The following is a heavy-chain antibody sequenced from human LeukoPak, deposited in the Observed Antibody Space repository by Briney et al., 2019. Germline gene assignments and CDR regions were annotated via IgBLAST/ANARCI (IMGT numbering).Heavy chain of an antibody. V-gene: IGHV3-9*01. CDR3: ARGRGTTYYYDSSGYYYDY. CDR1: GFTFDDYA. CDR2: ISWNSGST. J-gene: IGHJ4*02. D-gene: IGHD3-22*01. Sequence: GRSLRLSCAASGFTFDDYAMHWVRQAPGKGLEWVSGISWNSGSTGYADSVKGRFTISRDNAKNSLYLQMNSLRAEDTAVYYCARGRGTTYYYDSSGYYYDYWGQGTLVTVSS.